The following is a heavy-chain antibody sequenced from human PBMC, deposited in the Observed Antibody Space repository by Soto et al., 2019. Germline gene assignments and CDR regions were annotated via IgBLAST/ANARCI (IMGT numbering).Heavy chain of an antibody. J-gene: IGHJ5*02. CDR1: GFSLSGDG. D-gene: IGHD2-2*01. CDR2: ISPYNDNT. V-gene: IGHV1-18*01. Sequence: QVQLVQSAAEVKKPGASVKVSCKASGFSLSGDGINWVRQAPGQGLQWVGWISPYNDNTNYAQKLQDRVTLTTDTSTSTASLELRSLRFDDTAVYYCARSEVPAAMGGWFDPWGQGTLVTVSS. CDR3: ARSEVPAAMGGWFDP.